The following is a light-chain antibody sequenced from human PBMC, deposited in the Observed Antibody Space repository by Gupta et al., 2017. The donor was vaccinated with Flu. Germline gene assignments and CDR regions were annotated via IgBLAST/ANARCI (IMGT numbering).Light chain of an antibody. CDR2: AAS. J-gene: IGKJ5*01. CDR3: QQRSSWPSIT. CDR1: QSVSSY. V-gene: IGKV3-11*01. Sequence: EIVLTQSPATLSLSPGERATLSCKASQSVSSYLAWYQQRPGQAPRLLVYAASNRATGIPARFSGGGSGTDFTLTVSSLEPEDSAVYYCQQRSSWPSITFGKGTRLEIK.